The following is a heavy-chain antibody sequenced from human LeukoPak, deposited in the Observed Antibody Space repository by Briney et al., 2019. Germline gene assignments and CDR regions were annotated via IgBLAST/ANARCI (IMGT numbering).Heavy chain of an antibody. CDR3: ARDGPPVGAGDFDY. D-gene: IGHD3-10*01. CDR1: GFSVSLYS. V-gene: IGHV3-48*01. Sequence: GGSLRLSCAASGFSVSLYSMGWVRQAPGKGLEWISYIGSSSIYADSVKGRFTIPRDSAKNSLYLQMNSLRGEDTAVYYCARDGPPVGAGDFDYWGQGTPVTVSS. CDR2: IGSSSI. J-gene: IGHJ4*02.